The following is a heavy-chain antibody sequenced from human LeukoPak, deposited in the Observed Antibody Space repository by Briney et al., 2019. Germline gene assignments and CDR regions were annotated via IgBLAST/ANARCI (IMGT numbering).Heavy chain of an antibody. J-gene: IGHJ4*02. CDR1: GYSFTSYW. Sequence: GESLKISCKGSGYSFTSYWIGWVRQMPGEGLEWMGIIYPGDSYTRYSPSFQGQVTISADKSISTAYPQWSSLKASDTAMYYCARLDYGANYRNFDYWGQGTLVTVSS. V-gene: IGHV5-51*01. D-gene: IGHD4/OR15-4a*01. CDR3: ARLDYGANYRNFDY. CDR2: IYPGDSYT.